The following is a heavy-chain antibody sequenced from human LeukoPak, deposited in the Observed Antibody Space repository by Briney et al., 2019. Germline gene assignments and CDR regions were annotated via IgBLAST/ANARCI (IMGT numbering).Heavy chain of an antibody. CDR3: ARDGSDIVLMVYSPRFDY. Sequence: PGRSLRLSCAASGFTFSSYAMHWVRQAPGKGLEWVAVISYDGSNKYYADSVKGRFTISRDNSKNTLYLQMNSLRAEDTAVYYCARDGSDIVLMVYSPRFDYWGQGTLVTVSS. D-gene: IGHD2-8*01. CDR1: GFTFSSYA. V-gene: IGHV3-30-3*01. J-gene: IGHJ4*02. CDR2: ISYDGSNK.